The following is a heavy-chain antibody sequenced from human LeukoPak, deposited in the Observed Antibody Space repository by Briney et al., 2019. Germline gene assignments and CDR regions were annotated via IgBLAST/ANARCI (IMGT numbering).Heavy chain of an antibody. CDR1: GFTFSSYA. Sequence: GGSLRLSCAASGFTFSSYAMSWVRQAPGKGLEWVSAISGSGGSTYYADSVKGRLTISRDNSKNTLYLQMNSLRAEDTAVYYCASGFIAMAGTIFDYWDQGTLVTVSS. J-gene: IGHJ4*02. V-gene: IGHV3-23*01. CDR3: ASGFIAMAGTIFDY. D-gene: IGHD6-19*01. CDR2: ISGSGGST.